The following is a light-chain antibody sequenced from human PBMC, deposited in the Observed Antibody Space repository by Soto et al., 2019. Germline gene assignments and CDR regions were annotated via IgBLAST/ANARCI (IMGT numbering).Light chain of an antibody. CDR2: GAY. J-gene: IGKJ1*01. V-gene: IGKV3-15*01. CDR3: QQYDYWPRT. Sequence: EIVMTQSPATLSVSPGERATLSCRASQSVSSNLAWYQQKPGQAPKLLIYGAYTRATGIPATFSGSGSGTEFTLTISSLQSEDFAVYYCQQYDYWPRTFGQGTKVEI. CDR1: QSVSSN.